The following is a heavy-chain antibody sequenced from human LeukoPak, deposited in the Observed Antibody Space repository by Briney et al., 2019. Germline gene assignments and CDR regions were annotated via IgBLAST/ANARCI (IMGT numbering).Heavy chain of an antibody. CDR1: GASVSSADW. J-gene: IGHJ4*02. D-gene: IGHD4-23*01. CDR2: VFHSGNT. CDR3: AGFPEQLLTGNDF. Sequence: PSETLSLTWTISGASVSSADWWTWVRQPPGKGLEWIGQVFHSGNTNYNPALESRVTVSVDKSKNQFSLRLSSVTAADTAVYYCAGFPEQLLTGNDFWGQGALVIVSS. V-gene: IGHV4-4*02.